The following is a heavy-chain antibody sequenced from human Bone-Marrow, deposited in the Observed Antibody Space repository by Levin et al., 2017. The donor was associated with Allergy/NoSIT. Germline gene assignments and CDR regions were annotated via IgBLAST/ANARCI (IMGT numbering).Heavy chain of an antibody. D-gene: IGHD6-13*01. V-gene: IGHV3-30*18. Sequence: SCAASGFTFSSYGMHWVRQAPGKGLEWVAVISYDGSNKYYADSVKGRFTISRDNSKNTLYLQMNSLRAEDTAVYYCAKDYSSSSSFDYWGQGTLVTVSS. CDR2: ISYDGSNK. CDR3: AKDYSSSSSFDY. J-gene: IGHJ4*02. CDR1: GFTFSSYG.